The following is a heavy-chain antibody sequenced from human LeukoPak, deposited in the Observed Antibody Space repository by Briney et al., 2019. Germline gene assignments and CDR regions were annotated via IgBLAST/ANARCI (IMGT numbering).Heavy chain of an antibody. CDR2: IRSSSSII. D-gene: IGHD5-24*01. CDR1: GLIFNGYS. CDR3: TRGRGADGYNYFDY. V-gene: IGHV3-48*02. J-gene: IGHJ4*02. Sequence: GGSLRLSCAASGLIFNGYSMNWVRRAQGKGLEWVSYIRSSSSIIYYADSVKGRFTISRDNAKNSVYLQMNSLRDEDTAVYYCTRGRGADGYNYFDYWGQGTLVTVS.